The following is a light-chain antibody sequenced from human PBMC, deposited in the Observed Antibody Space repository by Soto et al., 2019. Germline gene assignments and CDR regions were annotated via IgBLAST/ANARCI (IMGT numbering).Light chain of an antibody. J-gene: IGKJ4*01. Sequence: EIVLTQSPDTLSLSPGERATLSCRTSEPIRNTYVAWYQQQPGQAPRLLIYGASSRAIGIPDRFSGSGSGTDFTLTISRLEPEDFVLYYCQQYADSPLTFGGGTKVDIK. CDR2: GAS. V-gene: IGKV3-20*01. CDR3: QQYADSPLT. CDR1: EPIRNTY.